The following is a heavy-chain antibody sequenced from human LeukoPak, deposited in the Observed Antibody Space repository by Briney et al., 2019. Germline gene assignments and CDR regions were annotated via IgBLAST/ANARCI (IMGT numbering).Heavy chain of an antibody. J-gene: IGHJ5*02. V-gene: IGHV4-59*01. Sequence: SETLSLTCAVYGGSFSSYYWSWIRQPPGKGLEWIGYIYYSGSTNYNPSLKSRVTISVDTSKNQFSLKLSSVTAADTAVYYCARGSLYDFWSGYYWFDPWGQGTLVTVSS. CDR1: GGSFSSYY. D-gene: IGHD3-3*01. CDR3: ARGSLYDFWSGYYWFDP. CDR2: IYYSGST.